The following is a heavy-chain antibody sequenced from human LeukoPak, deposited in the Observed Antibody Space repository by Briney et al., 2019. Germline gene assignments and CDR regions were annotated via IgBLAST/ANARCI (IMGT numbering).Heavy chain of an antibody. J-gene: IGHJ4*02. V-gene: IGHV1-69*04. D-gene: IGHD5-18*01. CDR2: IIPILGIA. Sequence: SVKVSCKASGGTFSSYAISWVRQAPGQGLEWMGRIIPILGIANYAQKFQGRVTITADKSTSTAYMELSSLRSEDTAVYYCARDVFGKTPMVVYWGQGTLVTVSS. CDR3: ARDVFGKTPMVVY. CDR1: GGTFSSYA.